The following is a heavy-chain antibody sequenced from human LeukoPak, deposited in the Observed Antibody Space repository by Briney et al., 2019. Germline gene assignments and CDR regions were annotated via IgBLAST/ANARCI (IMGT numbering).Heavy chain of an antibody. J-gene: IGHJ4*02. CDR3: ARSRLGGYFDY. CDR1: GFAFSTYS. V-gene: IGHV3-48*01. Sequence: GESLRLSCAVSGFAFSTYSMNWVRQAPGTGLEGGSYINSTSSTIYYADSVKGRFTISRDNAKNSLYLQVNSLRAEDTAVYYCARSRLGGYFDYWGQGTLVTVSS. CDR2: INSTSSTI. D-gene: IGHD3-16*01.